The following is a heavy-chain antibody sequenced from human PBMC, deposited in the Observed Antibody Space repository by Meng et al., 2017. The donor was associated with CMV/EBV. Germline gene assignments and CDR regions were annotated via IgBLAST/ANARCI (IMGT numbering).Heavy chain of an antibody. Sequence: GESLKISCAASGFTFSSYAMSWVRQAPGKGLEWVSAISGSTIYYADSVKGRFTISRDNAKNSLYLQMNSLRAEDTAVYYCARVRTISGWSQYHWFDPWGQGTLVTVSS. CDR2: ISGSTI. CDR1: GFTFSSYA. V-gene: IGHV3-69-1*01. J-gene: IGHJ5*02. CDR3: ARVRTISGWSQYHWFDP. D-gene: IGHD6-19*01.